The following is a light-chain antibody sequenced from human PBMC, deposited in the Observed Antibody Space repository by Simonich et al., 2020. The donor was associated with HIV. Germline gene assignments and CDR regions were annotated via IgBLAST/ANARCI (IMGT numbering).Light chain of an antibody. CDR3: QAWDSSTAV. CDR1: NIGSKS. Sequence: SYVLTQPPSVSVAPGKTARITCGGNNIGSKSVHWYQQKPGQAPVLVVYGDSDRPSGIPERFSGSNSGNTATLTISRVEAGDEADYYCQAWDSSTAVFGGGTKLTVL. J-gene: IGLJ3*02. CDR2: GDS. V-gene: IGLV3-21*01.